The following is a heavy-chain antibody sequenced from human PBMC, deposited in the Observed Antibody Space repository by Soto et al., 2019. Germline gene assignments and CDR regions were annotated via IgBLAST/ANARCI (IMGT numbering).Heavy chain of an antibody. CDR2: ITFRGDNT. J-gene: IGHJ4*02. CDR3: ARLGTMGVFDN. V-gene: IGHV3-23*01. CDR1: GFTFSSYA. D-gene: IGHD1-1*01. Sequence: EVQLLISGGGLVSPGGSLRLSCAASGFTFSSYAMSWVRQAPGKGPEWLAGITFRGDNTYYTDSVKGRFSLSRDNSRNRLDLQMNNLKVEDTALYYCARLGTMGVFDNWGQGTLLTVSS.